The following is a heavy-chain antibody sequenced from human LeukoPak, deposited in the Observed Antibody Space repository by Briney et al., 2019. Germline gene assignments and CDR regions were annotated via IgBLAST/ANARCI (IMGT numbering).Heavy chain of an antibody. V-gene: IGHV3-23*01. Sequence: GGSLRLSCAASGFTFSSFAMSWVRQAPGEGLQWVSGISGSGDNTYYADSVKGRFTISRDNSKNTLYVQMNSLRAEDTAVYYCAKDRSRTVGYPVDSWGQGTLVTVSS. D-gene: IGHD1-26*01. CDR2: ISGSGDNT. J-gene: IGHJ4*02. CDR3: AKDRSRTVGYPVDS. CDR1: GFTFSSFA.